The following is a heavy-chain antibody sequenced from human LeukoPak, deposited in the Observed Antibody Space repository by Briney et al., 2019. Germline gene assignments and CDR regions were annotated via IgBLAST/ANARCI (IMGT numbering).Heavy chain of an antibody. CDR2: ISGSGGST. V-gene: IGHV3-23*01. Sequence: GGSLRLSCEVSGFTFSDYGMSWVRQTPGKGLEWVSSISGSGGSTYYADSVKGRFTISRDNSKNTLYLQMNSLRAEDTALYYCAKYRGFGDLPDSNLDYWGQGTLVTVSS. D-gene: IGHD3-10*01. J-gene: IGHJ4*02. CDR1: GFTFSDYG. CDR3: AKYRGFGDLPDSNLDY.